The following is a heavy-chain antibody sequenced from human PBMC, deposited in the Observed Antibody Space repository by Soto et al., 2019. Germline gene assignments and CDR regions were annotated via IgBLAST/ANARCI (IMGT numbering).Heavy chain of an antibody. CDR2: IYYSGSI. J-gene: IGHJ4*02. Sequence: QVQLQESGPGLVKPSETLSLTCTVSGDSISSLYWSWIRQPPGKGLEWIGYIYYSGSINYNPSLTSRVTLSVDPSKNQFSLRLSSVTAADTAVYYCAKSLWDTSGWKTDYWGQGTLVTVSS. D-gene: IGHD6-19*01. CDR1: GDSISSLY. CDR3: AKSLWDTSGWKTDY. V-gene: IGHV4-59*01.